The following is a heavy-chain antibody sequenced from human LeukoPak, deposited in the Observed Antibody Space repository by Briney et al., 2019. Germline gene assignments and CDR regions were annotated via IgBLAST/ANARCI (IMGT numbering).Heavy chain of an antibody. V-gene: IGHV3-7*01. CDR2: IKQDGSEK. D-gene: IGHD6-19*01. CDR1: GFTFSSSW. Sequence: GGSLRLSCAASGFTFSSSWMSWVRQAPGKGLEWVANIKQDGSEKYYVDSEKGRFTISRDNTKNSLYLQMDSLRAEDTAVYYCARISIAVAGADYWGQGTLVTVSS. J-gene: IGHJ4*02. CDR3: ARISIAVAGADY.